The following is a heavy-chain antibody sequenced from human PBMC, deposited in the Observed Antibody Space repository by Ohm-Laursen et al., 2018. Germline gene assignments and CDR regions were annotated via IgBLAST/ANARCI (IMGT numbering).Heavy chain of an antibody. CDR3: ARDNSNYGWFDP. V-gene: IGHV4-4*07. J-gene: IGHJ5*02. Sequence: TLSPTCAVSDASIDSAKWSWVRQSAGKQLEWIGRVSQIGTPSYNPSFGSRVIISVESSKNRVSLVLGAVTAADTAVYFCARDNSNYGWFDPWGQGTLVTVSS. D-gene: IGHD4-11*01. CDR1: DASIDSAK. CDR2: VSQIGTP.